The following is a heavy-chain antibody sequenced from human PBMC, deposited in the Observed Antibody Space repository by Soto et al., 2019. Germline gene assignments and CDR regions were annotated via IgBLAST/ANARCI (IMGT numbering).Heavy chain of an antibody. CDR3: ARSQRGRTAFTFDY. CDR1: GDSVSNYNYY. CDR2: IYYSGTT. J-gene: IGHJ4*02. V-gene: IGHV4-61*01. D-gene: IGHD3-16*01. Sequence: SETLSLTCAVSGDSVSNYNYYWSWIRQPPGKGLDWVGYIYYSGTTNYNSYLKSRLSLSVDMSKNQFSLKLASVTAADTAVYFCARSQRGRTAFTFDYWGQGALVTVSS.